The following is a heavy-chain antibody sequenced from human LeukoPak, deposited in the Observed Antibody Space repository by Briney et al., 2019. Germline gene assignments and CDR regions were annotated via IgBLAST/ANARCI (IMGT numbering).Heavy chain of an antibody. J-gene: IGHJ4*02. V-gene: IGHV3-33*01. Sequence: PGGSLRLSCAASGFDFSGYGMHWVRQGPGKGLERVAVIWYDGSNKYYADSVKGRFTISRDNSKNTLYLQMNSLRAEDTAVYYCARVDSNWGCDYWGQGTLVTVSS. CDR2: IWYDGSNK. D-gene: IGHD7-27*01. CDR3: ARVDSNWGCDY. CDR1: GFDFSGYG.